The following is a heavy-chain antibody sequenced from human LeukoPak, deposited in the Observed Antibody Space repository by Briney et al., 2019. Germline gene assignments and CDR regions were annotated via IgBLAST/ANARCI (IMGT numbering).Heavy chain of an antibody. CDR3: AKDGAVAGTEPYYFDY. V-gene: IGHV3-23*01. Sequence: GGSLRLSCAASGFTFSTYTMTWVRQAPGKGLEWVSSISGSGGSTYYADSVKGRFTIPRDNSKNTLYLQMNSLRAEDTAVYYCAKDGAVAGTEPYYFDYRGQGTLVTVSS. J-gene: IGHJ4*02. D-gene: IGHD6-19*01. CDR2: ISGSGGST. CDR1: GFTFSTYT.